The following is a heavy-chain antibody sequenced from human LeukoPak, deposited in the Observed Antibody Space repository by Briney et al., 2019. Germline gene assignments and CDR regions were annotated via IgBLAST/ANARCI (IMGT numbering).Heavy chain of an antibody. V-gene: IGHV4-59*01. Sequence: PSETLSLTSTVSGGSISSYYWSWIRQPPGKGLEWIGYIYYSGSTNYNPSLKSRVTISVDTSKNQFSLKLSAVTAADTAVYYCARVHYYQSYYYFYYMDVWGKGTTVTVSS. D-gene: IGHD3-10*01. CDR1: GGSISSYY. CDR2: IYYSGST. CDR3: ARVHYYQSYYYFYYMDV. J-gene: IGHJ6*03.